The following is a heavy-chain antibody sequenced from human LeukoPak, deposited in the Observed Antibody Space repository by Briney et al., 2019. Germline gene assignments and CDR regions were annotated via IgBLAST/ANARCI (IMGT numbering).Heavy chain of an antibody. V-gene: IGHV3-7*01. CDR1: GFLCPNYW. Sequence: PGGSLRLSCAASGFLCPNYWITWVRQAPGKGLEWVANINERGCETHYADCERGSFTISRDNTKKPLFLHLHSVSLEHSAILYCAKDYSFSNFNWGQGTLVTVSS. J-gene: IGHJ4*02. D-gene: IGHD2-15*01. CDR3: AKDYSFSNFN. CDR2: INERGCET.